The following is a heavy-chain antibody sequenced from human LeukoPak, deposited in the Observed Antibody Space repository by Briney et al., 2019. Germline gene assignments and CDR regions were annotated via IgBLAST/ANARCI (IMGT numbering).Heavy chain of an antibody. CDR2: ISSSGSTI. CDR1: GFTFSSYE. J-gene: IGHJ4*02. CDR3: ARIGLGELSSTDY. V-gene: IGHV3-48*03. D-gene: IGHD3-16*02. Sequence: GGSLRLSCAASGFTFSSYEMNWVRQAPGKGLEWVSYISSSGSTIYYADSVKGRFTISRDNAKNSLYLQMNSLRAEDTAVYYCARIGLGELSSTDYWGQGTLVTVSS.